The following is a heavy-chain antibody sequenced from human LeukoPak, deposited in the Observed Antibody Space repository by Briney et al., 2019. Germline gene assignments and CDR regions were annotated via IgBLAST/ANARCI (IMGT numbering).Heavy chain of an antibody. D-gene: IGHD5-12*01. V-gene: IGHV3-15*01. CDR3: TPGGYSGYDFNH. CDR2: IKSKSDGGTT. Sequence: PGGSLRLSCAASGFTFRNAWMSWVRQAPGKGLEWVGRIKSKSDGGTTDYAAPVKGRFTISRDDSKNTVYLQMNSLKTEDTAIYFCTPGGYSGYDFNHWGQGTLVTVSS. CDR1: GFTFRNAW. J-gene: IGHJ4*02.